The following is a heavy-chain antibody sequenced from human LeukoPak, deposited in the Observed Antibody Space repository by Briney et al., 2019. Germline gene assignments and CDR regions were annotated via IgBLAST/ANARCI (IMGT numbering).Heavy chain of an antibody. CDR2: IYYSGST. CDR3: ARGPLVFDY. D-gene: IGHD5/OR15-5a*01. Sequence: SETLSLTCTVSGGSISSYYWSWIRQPPGKGLEWIGYIYYSGSTNYNPSLKSRVTISVDTSKNQFSLKLSSVTAADTAVYYCARGPLVFDYWGQGTLVTVSS. J-gene: IGHJ4*02. CDR1: GGSISSYY. V-gene: IGHV4-59*01.